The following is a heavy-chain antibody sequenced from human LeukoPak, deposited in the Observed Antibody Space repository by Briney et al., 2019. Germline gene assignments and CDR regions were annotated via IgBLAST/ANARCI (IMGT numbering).Heavy chain of an antibody. Sequence: GGSLRLSCAASGFTFSSFGMHWVRQAPGKGLEWVAVISYDGTKKYYADSVKGRFIISRDNSKNTLYLQMNSLRPEDTAVYYCAKDIGVAGVCYYYGLDVWGQGTTVTVSS. CDR2: ISYDGTKK. V-gene: IGHV3-30*18. D-gene: IGHD6-19*01. J-gene: IGHJ6*02. CDR1: GFTFSSFG. CDR3: AKDIGVAGVCYYYGLDV.